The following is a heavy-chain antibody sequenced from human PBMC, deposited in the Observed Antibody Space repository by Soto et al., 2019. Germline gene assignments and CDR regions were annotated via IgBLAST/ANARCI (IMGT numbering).Heavy chain of an antibody. Sequence: QVQLVESGGGLVKPGGSLRLSCAGSGFIFGDFYMTWLRQPPGKGLEWISYISSSGRAVFYADSVKGRFIISRDNANNSLYLQMSSLRVEDTAIYYCARVRPWDDLGVGGQGTTVTVS. CDR1: GFIFGDFY. J-gene: IGHJ6*02. D-gene: IGHD3-3*01. V-gene: IGHV3-11*01. CDR2: ISSSGRAV. CDR3: ARVRPWDDLGV.